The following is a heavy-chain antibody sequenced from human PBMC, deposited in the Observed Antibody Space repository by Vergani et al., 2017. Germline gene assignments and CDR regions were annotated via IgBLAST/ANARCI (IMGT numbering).Heavy chain of an antibody. Sequence: QMQLQESGPGLVKASETLSLTCTVSGDSIISRSYYWGWIRQPPGKGLEWIGSIYNIGNGDSRSSLKCRVTISADTSKNQFSLRLTSVTAADTAVYYCASGKYYSDSTSHFRGRYFDVWGRGTLVTVPS. V-gene: IGHV4-39*01. CDR2: IYNIGNG. D-gene: IGHD3-16*01. CDR3: ASGKYYSDSTSHFRGRYFDV. CDR1: GDSIISRSYY. J-gene: IGHJ2*01.